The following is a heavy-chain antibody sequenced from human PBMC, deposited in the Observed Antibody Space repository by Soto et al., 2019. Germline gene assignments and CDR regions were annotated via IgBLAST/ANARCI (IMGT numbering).Heavy chain of an antibody. Sequence: QVQLVQSGAEMKNPGASVKVSCKASGYTFTSYGISWVRQAPGQGLEWMGWISGFNDYTNHAQKLQGRVTMTKDTSTSTAYMELRSLKSDDTAVYYCARSGSYYPARNWFGPWGQGTLVTVSS. CDR3: ARSGSYYPARNWFGP. CDR2: ISGFNDYT. J-gene: IGHJ5*02. V-gene: IGHV1-18*01. D-gene: IGHD3-10*01. CDR1: GYTFTSYG.